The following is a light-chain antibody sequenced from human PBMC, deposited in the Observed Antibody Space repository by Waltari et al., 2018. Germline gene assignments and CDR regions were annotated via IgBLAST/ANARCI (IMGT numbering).Light chain of an antibody. Sequence: QTVVTQEPSLSVSPGGTVTLTCALSSGSVSSTSYASWYQQTPVQAPRTLVYKANSRFSGVPDLVAGNILGNKAALTITGAQADDESDYYCSIYMRRGIWVFGGGTKLTVL. V-gene: IGLV8-61*01. CDR1: SGSVSSTSY. J-gene: IGLJ3*02. CDR2: KAN. CDR3: SIYMRRGIWV.